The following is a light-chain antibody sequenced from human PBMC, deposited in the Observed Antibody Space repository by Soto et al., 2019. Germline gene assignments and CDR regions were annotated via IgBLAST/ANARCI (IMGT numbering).Light chain of an antibody. CDR2: DAS. V-gene: IGKV1-5*01. CDR3: QQYNSSPLAWT. J-gene: IGKJ1*01. CDR1: QSVNRW. Sequence: DIQMTQSPSTLSASVGDRLTITCRARQSVNRWGAWYQHKPGKAPRVLIWDASTLHRGVPSRFSGSGSGTEFTLTISSLQPDDFATYYCQQYNSSPLAWTFGQGTKVDIK.